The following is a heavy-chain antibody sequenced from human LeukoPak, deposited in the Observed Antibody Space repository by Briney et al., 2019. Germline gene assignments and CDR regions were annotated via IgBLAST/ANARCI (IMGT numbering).Heavy chain of an antibody. D-gene: IGHD3-3*01. CDR2: IKYDGSAT. J-gene: IGHJ4*02. CDR3: VSGSLQSGYNFDY. CDR1: GFTFSNYW. Sequence: PGGSLRLSCAASGFTFSNYWMHWIRQVPGKGLVWVSHIKYDGSATNYADSVKGRFTISRDNAKNTLYLQMNSLRAEDTAAYYCVSGSLQSGYNFDYWGQGALVTVSS. V-gene: IGHV3-74*01.